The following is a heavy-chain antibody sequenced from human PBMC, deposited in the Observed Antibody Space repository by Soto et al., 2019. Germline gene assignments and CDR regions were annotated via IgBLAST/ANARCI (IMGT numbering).Heavy chain of an antibody. D-gene: IGHD6-19*01. J-gene: IGHJ5*02. CDR2: IIPIFGTA. CDR1: GGTFSSYA. V-gene: IGHV1-69*06. CDR3: ARGGYSSGWYYWFDP. Sequence: QVQLVQSGAEVKKPGSSVKVSCKASGGTFSSYAISWVRQAPGQGLEWMGGIIPIFGTANYAQKFQGRVTITADKSTCTAYRGLSSLRSEDTAVYYCARGGYSSGWYYWFDPWGQGTLVTVSS.